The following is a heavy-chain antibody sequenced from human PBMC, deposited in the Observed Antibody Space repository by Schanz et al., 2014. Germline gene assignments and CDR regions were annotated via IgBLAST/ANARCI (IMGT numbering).Heavy chain of an antibody. CDR2: IYSDGST. Sequence: EVQLVESGGGLVQPGGSLRLSCAASGFTVSNNYMSWVRQAPGKGLECVSIIYSDGSTYYVDSVKGRFIISRDNSKNTVYLQMTSLRAEDTAVYDCARDPGGTKTHGLWGQGTLVTVSS. CDR1: GFTVSNNY. J-gene: IGHJ4*02. CDR3: ARDPGGTKTHGL. V-gene: IGHV3-66*01. D-gene: IGHD2-15*01.